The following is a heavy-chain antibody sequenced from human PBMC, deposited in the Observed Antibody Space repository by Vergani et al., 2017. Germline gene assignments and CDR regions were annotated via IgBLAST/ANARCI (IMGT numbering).Heavy chain of an antibody. D-gene: IGHD3-22*01. J-gene: IGHJ6*02. CDR3: ARRYYYDSSGPSGDYYGMDV. CDR1: GFTFSSYG. Sequence: VQLVESGGGVVQPGRSLRLSCAASGFTFSSYGMHWVRQAPGKGLEWVAVIWYDGSNKYYADSVKGRFTISRDNSKNTLYLQMNSLRAEDTAVYYCARRYYYDSSGPSGDYYGMDVWGQGTTVTVSS. V-gene: IGHV3-33*01. CDR2: IWYDGSNK.